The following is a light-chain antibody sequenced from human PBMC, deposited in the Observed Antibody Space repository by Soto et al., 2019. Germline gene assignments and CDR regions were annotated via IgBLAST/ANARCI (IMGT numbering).Light chain of an antibody. CDR1: QSISSW. J-gene: IGKJ1*01. CDR3: QQYNIYPWT. CDR2: KAS. V-gene: IGKV1-5*03. Sequence: DIQMTQSPSTLSASVGDRVTITCRASQSISSWLAWYQQKPGKAPKLLIYKASSLESGVPSWFSGSGSGTEFTLTISSLQPNDFATYYCQQYNIYPWTFGQGTKVEIK.